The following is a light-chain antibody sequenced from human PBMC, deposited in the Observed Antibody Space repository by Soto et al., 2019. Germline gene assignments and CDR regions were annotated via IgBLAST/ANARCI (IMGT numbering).Light chain of an antibody. V-gene: IGKV3-20*01. CDR2: GTS. Sequence: EIVLTQSPATLSLSPGERATLSCRASQSVSSKYLVWYQQKPGQAPRLLIYGTSSRATGVTDRFSGSGSGTDFTLTISRLEPEDFAVYYCQQFDTSPRTFGQGTKVEIK. J-gene: IGKJ1*01. CDR1: QSVSSKY. CDR3: QQFDTSPRT.